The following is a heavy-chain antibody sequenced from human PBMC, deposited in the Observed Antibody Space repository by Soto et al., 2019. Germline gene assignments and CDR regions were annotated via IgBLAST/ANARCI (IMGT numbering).Heavy chain of an antibody. CDR1: GYSIGQAYY. J-gene: IGHJ1*01. CDR2: LYRSGNT. D-gene: IGHD3-3*02. Sequence: PSDTQSLSCTASGYSIGQAYYWGCMRETPGKGLELIGSLYRSGNTYYNPSLKSRVTISMDTSNNQFSLNLSSVTAADAATDYYARGRCIHFWRKAYWGRVTRATDSS. V-gene: IGHV4-38-2*02. CDR3: ARGRCIHFWRKAY.